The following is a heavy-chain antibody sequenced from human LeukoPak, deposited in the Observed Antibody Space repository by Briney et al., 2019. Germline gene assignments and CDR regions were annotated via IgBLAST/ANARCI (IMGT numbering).Heavy chain of an antibody. CDR3: ARDYREQWGDFDY. Sequence: PSETLSLTCTVSGGSISSSRYYWGWIRQSPGRGLEWIGSMYYSGSTYYNPSLKSRVTISVDTSKNQFSLKLSSVTAADTAVYYCARDYREQWGDFDYWGQGTLVTVSS. D-gene: IGHD6-19*01. CDR1: GGSISSSRYY. CDR2: MYYSGST. V-gene: IGHV4-39*07. J-gene: IGHJ4*02.